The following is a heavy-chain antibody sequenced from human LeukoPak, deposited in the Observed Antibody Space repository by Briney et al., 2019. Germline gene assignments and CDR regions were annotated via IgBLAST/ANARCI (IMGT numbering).Heavy chain of an antibody. J-gene: IGHJ4*02. CDR1: VGSISIYD. Sequence: PSESLSLTCAVSVGSISIYDWSCIPPPPGKGLAWSWHIYYSGSTNYNPSLKSRVTISVDTSKNQYSLKVSSWTGADTAVYYCASHYYGSVSLDYWGQRNLVTVSS. V-gene: IGHV4-59*08. CDR3: ASHYYGSVSLDY. CDR2: IYYSGST. D-gene: IGHD3-10*01.